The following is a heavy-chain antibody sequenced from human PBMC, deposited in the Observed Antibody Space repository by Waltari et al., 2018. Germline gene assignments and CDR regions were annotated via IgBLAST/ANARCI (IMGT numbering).Heavy chain of an antibody. CDR2: INHGENT. J-gene: IGHJ4*02. CDR3: ATRIPSGWYFDY. Sequence: QVRLQQWGAGLLKPSETLSLTCAVYGGSFSGYYWSWIRQPPGKGLEWIGEINHGENTNDNQSLKSRVTISIGTSKNHFSLRVDSVTAADTAVYYCATRIPSGWYFDYWAQGTLVTVSS. CDR1: GGSFSGYY. D-gene: IGHD6-19*01. V-gene: IGHV4-34*02.